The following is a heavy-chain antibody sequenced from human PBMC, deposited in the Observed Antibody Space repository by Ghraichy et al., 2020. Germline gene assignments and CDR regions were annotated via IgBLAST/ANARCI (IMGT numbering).Heavy chain of an antibody. CDR1: GGSISSYY. Sequence: SETLSLTCTVSGGSISSYYWSWIRQPPGKGLEWIGYIYYSGSTNYNPSLKSRVTISVDTSKNQFSLKLSSVTAADTAVYYCARESEWYYFDYWGQGTLVTVSS. CDR3: ARESEWYYFDY. D-gene: IGHD2-8*01. V-gene: IGHV4-59*01. J-gene: IGHJ4*02. CDR2: IYYSGST.